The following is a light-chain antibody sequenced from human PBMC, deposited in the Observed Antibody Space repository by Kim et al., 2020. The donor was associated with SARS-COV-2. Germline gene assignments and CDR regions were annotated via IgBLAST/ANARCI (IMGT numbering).Light chain of an antibody. J-gene: IGKJ1*01. V-gene: IGKV3-15*01. CDR3: QHFDNWT. CDR2: GAS. CDR1: QSVSNN. Sequence: EIVMTQSPATLSVSPGEAATISCRASQSVSNNLAWYQQKRGKSPRLLVYGASTRASGIPVRFSGSGSGTEFTLTISSLLSDDCAVYYCQHFDNWTFGQGTKVDIK.